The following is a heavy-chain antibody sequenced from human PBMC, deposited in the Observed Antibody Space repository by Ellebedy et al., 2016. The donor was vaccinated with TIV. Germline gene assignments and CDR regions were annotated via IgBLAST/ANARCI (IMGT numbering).Heavy chain of an antibody. V-gene: IGHV3-23*01. Sequence: GESLKISCAASGFTFSSYAMSWVRQAPGKGLECVSGISDSGGSTYYAESVKGRFPISRENSKNTLYLQMNSLRAEDTAVYYCSISEYGDTGMAYWGQGTLVTVSS. CDR2: ISDSGGST. CDR1: GFTFSSYA. J-gene: IGHJ4*02. CDR3: SISEYGDTGMAY. D-gene: IGHD4/OR15-4a*01.